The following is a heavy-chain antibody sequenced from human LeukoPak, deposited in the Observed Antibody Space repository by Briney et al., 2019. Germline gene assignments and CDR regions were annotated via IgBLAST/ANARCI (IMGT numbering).Heavy chain of an antibody. D-gene: IGHD2-21*02. CDR1: GYTFTSYG. J-gene: IGHJ3*02. CDR3: AKTVVVTGEHAFEI. CDR2: ISAYNGNT. V-gene: IGHV1-18*01. Sequence: GASVKVSCKASGYTFTSYGISWVRQAPGQGLECMGWISAYNGNTNYAQKLQDRVTITADKSTSTAFLELSSLRSEDTAVYYCAKTVVVTGEHAFEIWGQGTRVTVSS.